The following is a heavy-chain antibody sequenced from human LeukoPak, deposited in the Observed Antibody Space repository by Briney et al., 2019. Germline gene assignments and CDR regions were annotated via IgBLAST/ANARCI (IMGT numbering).Heavy chain of an antibody. CDR3: ARVVDIVVVPAAIHYYYGMDV. D-gene: IGHD2-2*01. V-gene: IGHV1-18*01. J-gene: IGHJ6*02. CDR1: GYTFTSYG. Sequence: ASVKVSCKASGYTFTSYGISWVRQAPGQGLEWMGRISAYNGNTNYAQKLQGRVTMTTDTSTSTAYMELRSLRSEDTAVYYCARVVDIVVVPAAIHYYYGMDVWGQGTTVTVSS. CDR2: ISAYNGNT.